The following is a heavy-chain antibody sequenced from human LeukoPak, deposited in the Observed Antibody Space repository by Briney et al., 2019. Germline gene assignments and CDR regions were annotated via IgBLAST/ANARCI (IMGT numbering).Heavy chain of an antibody. V-gene: IGHV5-51*01. J-gene: IGHJ1*01. D-gene: IGHD4-17*01. CDR1: GYSFTNYW. CDR3: ARTTVTTGAYFQH. Sequence: PGESLKISCKGSGYSFTNYWIGWVRQMPGEGLEWMGIIYPGDSDTRYRPSFQGQVTISADKSITTAYLQWSSLKASDTAMYYCARTTVTTGAYFQHWGQGTLVTVSS. CDR2: IYPGDSDT.